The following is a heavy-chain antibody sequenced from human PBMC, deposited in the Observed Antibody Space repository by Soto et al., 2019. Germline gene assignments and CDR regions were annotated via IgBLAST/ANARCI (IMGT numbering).Heavy chain of an antibody. J-gene: IGHJ5*02. CDR2: ISYDGSNK. CDR3: TKDQDKTGFPSYFDP. Sequence: GGSLRLSCAASGFTFSSYAMHWVRQAPGKGLEWVAVISYDGSNKYYADSVKGRFTISRDNSKNMLYLEMNTLRAEDTAIYYCTKDQDKTGFPSYFDPWGQGTLVTVSS. D-gene: IGHD1-26*01. V-gene: IGHV3-30-3*02. CDR1: GFTFSSYA.